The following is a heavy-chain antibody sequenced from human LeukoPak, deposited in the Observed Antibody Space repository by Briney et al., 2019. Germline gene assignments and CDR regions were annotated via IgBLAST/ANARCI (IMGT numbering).Heavy chain of an antibody. V-gene: IGHV1-2*04. CDR1: GYTFTGYY. CDR3: ARINFDWLFHSLDY. CDR2: INPNSGGT. D-gene: IGHD3-9*01. Sequence: GASVKVSCKASGYTFTGYYMHWVRQAPGQGLEWMGWINPNSGGTNYAQKFQGWVTMTRDTSISTAYMELSRLRSDDTAVYYCARINFDWLFHSLDYWGQGTLVTVSS. J-gene: IGHJ4*02.